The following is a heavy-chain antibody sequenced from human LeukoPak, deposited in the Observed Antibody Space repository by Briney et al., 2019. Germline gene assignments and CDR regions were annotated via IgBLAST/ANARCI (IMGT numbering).Heavy chain of an antibody. CDR3: ARDSPEQPY. CDR1: GYSISSGYY. Sequence: SETLSLTCTVSGYSISSGYYWGWIRQPPGKGLEWIGSVYHSGSTYYNPSLKSRVTISVDTSKNQFSLKLSSVTAADTAVYYCARDSPEQPYWGQGTLVTVSS. D-gene: IGHD6-13*01. J-gene: IGHJ4*02. CDR2: VYHSGST. V-gene: IGHV4-38-2*02.